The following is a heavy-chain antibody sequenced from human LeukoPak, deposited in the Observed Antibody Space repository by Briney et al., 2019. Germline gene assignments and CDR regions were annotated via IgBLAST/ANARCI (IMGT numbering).Heavy chain of an antibody. D-gene: IGHD3-10*01. J-gene: IGHJ6*03. CDR2: IKQDGSEK. Sequence: GGSLRLSCAASGFTFSSYWMSWVRQAPGKGLEWVANIKQDGSEKYYVDYVKGRFTISRDNAKNSLYLQMNSLRAEDTAVYYCARGFGELNSYYYMDVWGKGTTVTVSS. CDR1: GFTFSSYW. V-gene: IGHV3-7*01. CDR3: ARGFGELNSYYYMDV.